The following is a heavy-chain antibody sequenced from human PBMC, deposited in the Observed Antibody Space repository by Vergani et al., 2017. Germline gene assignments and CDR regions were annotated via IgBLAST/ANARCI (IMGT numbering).Heavy chain of an antibody. Sequence: QVQLQESGPGLVKPSETLSLTCTVSGGSISSYYWSWIRQPPGKGLEWSGYIYYSGSTNYNPSLKSRVTIAVDTAKNQFSLKLSSVTAADTAVHYCARSGDRRDGYNRGIDYWGQGTLVTVSS. CDR1: GGSISSYY. J-gene: IGHJ4*02. V-gene: IGHV4-59*01. CDR2: IYYSGST. CDR3: ARSGDRRDGYNRGIDY. D-gene: IGHD5-24*01.